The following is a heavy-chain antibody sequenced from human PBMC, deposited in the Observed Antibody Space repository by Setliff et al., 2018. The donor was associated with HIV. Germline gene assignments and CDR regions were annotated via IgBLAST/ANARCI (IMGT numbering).Heavy chain of an antibody. Sequence: SETLSLTCTISGGSFGVYRWSWIRQPAGRGLEWIGRIDSSGTTDYKPSLKGRVARSVDTSRNQFSLRVTSVTAADTAVYFCARDRHSSGLGSYGPWGPGILVTVSS. J-gene: IGHJ5*02. V-gene: IGHV4-4*07. CDR1: GGSFGVYR. CDR3: ARDRHSSGLGSYGP. CDR2: IDSSGTT. D-gene: IGHD3-10*01.